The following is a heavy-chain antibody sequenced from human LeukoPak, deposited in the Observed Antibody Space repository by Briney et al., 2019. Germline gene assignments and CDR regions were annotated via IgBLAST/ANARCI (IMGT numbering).Heavy chain of an antibody. CDR3: ARRNAMDV. CDR1: GFTFSNYW. CDR2: INRDGSER. V-gene: IGHV3-7*03. Sequence: GGSLRLSCAASGFTFSNYWMTWVRQAPGKGLEWVANINRDGSERYYVDSVKGRFTISRDDAKSSLYLQMNSLRVEDTAVYYCARRNAMDVWGQGTTVIVFS. J-gene: IGHJ6*02.